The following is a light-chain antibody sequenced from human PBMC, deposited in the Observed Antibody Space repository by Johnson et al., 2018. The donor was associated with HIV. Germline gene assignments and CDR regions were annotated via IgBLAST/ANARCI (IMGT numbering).Light chain of an antibody. CDR2: DNN. CDR1: SSNIGSNY. V-gene: IGLV1-51*01. J-gene: IGLJ1*01. Sequence: QPVLTQPPSVSAAPGQKVTISCSGSSSNIGSNYVSWYQQLPGTAPKLLIYDNNKRPSGIPDRFSGSKSGTSATLGITGLQTGDEADYYCGTWDSSLSAGVFGTGTKVTVL. CDR3: GTWDSSLSAGV.